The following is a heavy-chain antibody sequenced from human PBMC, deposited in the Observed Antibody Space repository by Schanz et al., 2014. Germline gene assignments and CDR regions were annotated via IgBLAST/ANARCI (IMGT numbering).Heavy chain of an antibody. CDR2: ISWNSGSI. J-gene: IGHJ6*02. V-gene: IGHV3-9*01. CDR1: GFTFDDYA. Sequence: EVLLVDSGGGLVQPGGSLRLSCAASGFTFDDYAMHWVRQAPGKGLEWVSGISWNSGSIGYADSVKGRFTISRDDAKNSLYLQMNSLRAEDTALYYCAKDRQNRVNRVGYYYGMDVWGQGTTVTVSS. D-gene: IGHD3-16*01. CDR3: AKDRQNRVNRVGYYYGMDV.